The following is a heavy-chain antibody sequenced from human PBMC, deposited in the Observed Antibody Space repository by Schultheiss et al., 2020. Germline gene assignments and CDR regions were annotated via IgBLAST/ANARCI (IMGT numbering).Heavy chain of an antibody. CDR1: GFTFSDYY. V-gene: IGHV3-11*06. CDR3: ARGMVYAIEGPFDY. J-gene: IGHJ4*02. Sequence: GGSLRLSCAASGFTFSDYYMSWIRQAPGKGLEWVSYISSSSSHTNYADSVKGRFTISRDNAKNSLYLQMNSLRAEDTAVYYCARGMVYAIEGPFDYWGQGTLVTVSS. CDR2: ISSSSSHT. D-gene: IGHD2-8*01.